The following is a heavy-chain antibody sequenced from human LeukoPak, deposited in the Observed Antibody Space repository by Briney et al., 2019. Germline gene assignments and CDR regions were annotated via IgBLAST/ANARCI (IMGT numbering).Heavy chain of an antibody. Sequence: SETLSLTCTVSGVSISSSSYYWGWIRQPPGKGLEWIGSIYYSGSTYYNPSLKSRITISVDTSKNQFSLKLSSVTAADTAVYYCAVRGVLVFAFDIWGQGTMVTVSS. CDR3: AVRGVLVFAFDI. J-gene: IGHJ3*02. CDR2: IYYSGST. CDR1: GVSISSSSYY. D-gene: IGHD3-10*01. V-gene: IGHV4-39*01.